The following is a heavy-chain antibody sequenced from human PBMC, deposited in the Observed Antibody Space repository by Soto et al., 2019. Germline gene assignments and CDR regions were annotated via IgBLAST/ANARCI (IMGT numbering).Heavy chain of an antibody. CDR1: GSSISSSGYY. V-gene: IGHV4-39*01. CDR3: ASGTFNTISFDF. D-gene: IGHD2-2*01. J-gene: IGHJ4*02. CDR2: LYYNVGT. Sequence: SETLSLTCTVSGSSISSSGYYWGWIRQPPGRGLEWIGSLYYNVGTYYNPSLKSRVTISADTSANQFSLMVNSVTAADTAIYYCASGTFNTISFDFWGQGRQVTVSS.